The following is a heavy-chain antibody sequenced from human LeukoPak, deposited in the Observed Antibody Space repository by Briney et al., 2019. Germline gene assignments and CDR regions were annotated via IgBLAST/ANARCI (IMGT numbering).Heavy chain of an antibody. Sequence: PSETLSLTCAVYGGSFSGYYWSWIRQPPGKGLEWIGEINHSGSTNYNPSLKSRVTISVDTSKNQFSLKLSSVTAADTAVYYCASSGFCGGDCYAFPWGQGTLVTVSS. CDR3: ASSGFCGGDCYAFP. CDR1: GGSFSGYY. J-gene: IGHJ5*02. V-gene: IGHV4-34*01. CDR2: INHSGST. D-gene: IGHD2-21*02.